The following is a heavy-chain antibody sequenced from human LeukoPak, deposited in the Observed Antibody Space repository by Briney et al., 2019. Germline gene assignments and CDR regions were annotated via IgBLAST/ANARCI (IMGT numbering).Heavy chain of an antibody. Sequence: SETLSLTCAVSGYSISSGYYWGWIRQPPGKGLEWIGSNYHSGSTYYNPSLKSRVTISVDTSKNQFSLKLSSVTAADTAVYYCARLQSWFDPWGQGTLVTVSS. V-gene: IGHV4-38-2*01. D-gene: IGHD5-24*01. CDR2: NYHSGST. J-gene: IGHJ5*02. CDR3: ARLQSWFDP. CDR1: GYSISSGYY.